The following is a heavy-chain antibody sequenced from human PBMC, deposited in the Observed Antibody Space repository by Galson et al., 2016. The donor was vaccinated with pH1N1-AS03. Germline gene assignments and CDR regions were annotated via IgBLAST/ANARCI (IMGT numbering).Heavy chain of an antibody. V-gene: IGHV1-69*04. CDR2: IIPILGIT. Sequence: SVKVSCKASGGTFSSDAISWVRQAPGQGLEWMGRIIPILGITDYAQKFQGRVTITADKSTSTAYMELRSLISDDTAMYYCARAFCSGGSCYDYFYYAVDVWGQGTTVTVSS. J-gene: IGHJ6*02. D-gene: IGHD2-15*01. CDR3: ARAFCSGGSCYDYFYYAVDV. CDR1: GGTFSSDA.